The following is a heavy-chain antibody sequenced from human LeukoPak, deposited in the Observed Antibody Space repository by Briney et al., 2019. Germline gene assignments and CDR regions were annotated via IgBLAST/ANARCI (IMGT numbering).Heavy chain of an antibody. Sequence: SETLSLTCAVYGGSFSGYYCSWIRQPPGKGLEWIGEINHSGSTTYNPSLNNRVTISVDTSKNQFSLKLSSVIAADAAVYYCASRRYSSSWRKFDYWGQGTLVTVSS. D-gene: IGHD6-13*01. CDR3: ASRRYSSSWRKFDY. CDR1: GGSFSGYY. CDR2: INHSGST. V-gene: IGHV4-34*01. J-gene: IGHJ4*02.